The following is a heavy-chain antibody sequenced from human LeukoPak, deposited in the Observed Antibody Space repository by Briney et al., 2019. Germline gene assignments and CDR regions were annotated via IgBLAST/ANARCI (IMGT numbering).Heavy chain of an antibody. D-gene: IGHD4-17*01. CDR3: YYGDYSRDPTGWFDP. Sequence: GESLKISCNSSGYIYTSYWIGWVRQMPGKGLEWMGIIYPGDSDTRYGPSFQGQVTISADKSVSTAYLQWSSLKASDTAMYYCYYGDYSRDPTGWFDPWGQGTLVTVSS. CDR1: GYIYTSYW. V-gene: IGHV5-51*01. CDR2: IYPGDSDT. J-gene: IGHJ5*02.